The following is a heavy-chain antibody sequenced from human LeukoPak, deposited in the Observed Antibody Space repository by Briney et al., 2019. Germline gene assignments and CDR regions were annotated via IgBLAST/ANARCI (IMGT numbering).Heavy chain of an antibody. CDR3: AREGYSSGWNDY. CDR1: GGSISSHY. V-gene: IGHV4-59*11. D-gene: IGHD6-19*01. J-gene: IGHJ4*02. Sequence: SETLSLTCSVFGGSISSHYWSWIRQPPEKGPEWIGYNNPSLNSRVTISVDMSKNQFSLKLRSVTAADTAVYCCAREGYSSGWNDYWGQGTLVTVSS.